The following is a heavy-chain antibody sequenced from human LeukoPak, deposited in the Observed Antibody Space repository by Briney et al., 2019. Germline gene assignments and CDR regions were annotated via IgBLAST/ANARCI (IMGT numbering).Heavy chain of an antibody. V-gene: IGHV3-23*01. CDR3: AEVSGGGLYYDGMDV. Sequence: GGSLRLSCAASGFTFNNYAMNWVRQAPGKGLEWVSVISGSGGTTYYADSVKGRFTIPRDSSKNTLYLQMNSLRAEDTAVYYCAEVSGGGLYYDGMDVWGQGTTVTVSS. CDR2: ISGSGGTT. D-gene: IGHD1-14*01. CDR1: GFTFNNYA. J-gene: IGHJ6*02.